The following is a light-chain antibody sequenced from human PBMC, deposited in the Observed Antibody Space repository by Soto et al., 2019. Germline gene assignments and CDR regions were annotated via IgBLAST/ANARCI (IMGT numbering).Light chain of an antibody. V-gene: IGKV3-20*01. CDR1: QSIPNSY. J-gene: IGKJ1*01. CDR3: LQYGSTPGT. CDR2: VAS. Sequence: EIVLTQSPGTLSLSPGERATLSCRASQSIPNSYLSWYQHKPGQAPRLLIHVASSRATGTPDRFSGSGSGTDFTLIIDRLEHEDFALYYCLQYGSTPGTFGQGTKVDLK.